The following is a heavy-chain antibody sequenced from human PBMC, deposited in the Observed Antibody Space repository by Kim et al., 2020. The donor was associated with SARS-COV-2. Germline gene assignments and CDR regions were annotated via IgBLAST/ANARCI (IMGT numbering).Heavy chain of an antibody. CDR3: ARDGYSAIDL. V-gene: IGHV4-59*01. D-gene: IGHD6-13*01. J-gene: IGHJ5*02. CDR2: GDT. Sequence: GDTSYTPPLKSRITISVDTAKNQFSLKVNSVTAADTAVYYWARDGYSAIDLWGQGTLVTVSS.